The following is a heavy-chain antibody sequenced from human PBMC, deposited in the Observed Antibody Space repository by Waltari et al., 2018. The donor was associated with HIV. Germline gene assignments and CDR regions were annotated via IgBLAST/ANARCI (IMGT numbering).Heavy chain of an antibody. CDR2: IRGSNTYI. CDR1: GVDLNTYS. J-gene: IGHJ6*02. V-gene: IGHV3-21*06. D-gene: IGHD3-3*01. Sequence: EEHLVESGGGLVKPGESLRLPCAASGVDLNTYSMHWVRQAPGKKLEWVSSIRGSNTYIYYADSVKGRFTISRDNAKNSLYLQMSSLRAEDTAVYYCARDRSDDFWSGPNYGMDVWGQGTTVTVSS. CDR3: ARDRSDDFWSGPNYGMDV.